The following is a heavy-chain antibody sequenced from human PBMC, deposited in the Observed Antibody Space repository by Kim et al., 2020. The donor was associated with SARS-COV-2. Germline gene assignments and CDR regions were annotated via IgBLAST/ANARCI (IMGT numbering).Heavy chain of an antibody. J-gene: IGHJ4*02. CDR3: AYIGISGSYYPFDY. D-gene: IGHD1-26*01. Sequence: GGSLRLSCAASGFTFSSYEMNWVRQAPGKGLEWVSYISSSGSTIYYADSVKGRFTISRDNAKNSLYLQMNSLRAEDTAVYYCAYIGISGSYYPFDYWGQGTLVTVSS. CDR1: GFTFSSYE. CDR2: ISSSGSTI. V-gene: IGHV3-48*03.